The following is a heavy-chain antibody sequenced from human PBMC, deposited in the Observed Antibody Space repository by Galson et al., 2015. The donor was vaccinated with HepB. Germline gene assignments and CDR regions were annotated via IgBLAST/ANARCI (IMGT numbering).Heavy chain of an antibody. Sequence: LTCTVSGGSISSYYWSWIRQPAGKGLEWIGRIYTSGSTNYNPSLKSRVTMSVDTSKNQFSLKLSSVTAADTAVYYCARDGVWDIAVAGTDYYYGMDVWGQGTTVTVSS. J-gene: IGHJ6*02. CDR1: GGSISSYY. D-gene: IGHD6-19*01. V-gene: IGHV4-4*07. CDR3: ARDGVWDIAVAGTDYYYGMDV. CDR2: IYTSGST.